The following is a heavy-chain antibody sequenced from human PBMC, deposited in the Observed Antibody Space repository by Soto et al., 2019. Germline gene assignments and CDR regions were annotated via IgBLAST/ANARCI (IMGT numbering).Heavy chain of an antibody. V-gene: IGHV1-8*01. CDR2: MNPNSGNT. Sequence: GASVKVSFKASGYTFTSYDINWVRQATGQGLEWMGWMNPNSGNTGYAQKFQGRVTMTRNTSISTAYMELSSLRSEDTAVYYCARGLRRIAVAVFKVERSYYFDYWG. J-gene: IGHJ4*01. CDR1: GYTFTSYD. CDR3: ARGLRRIAVAVFKVERSYYFDY. D-gene: IGHD6-19*01.